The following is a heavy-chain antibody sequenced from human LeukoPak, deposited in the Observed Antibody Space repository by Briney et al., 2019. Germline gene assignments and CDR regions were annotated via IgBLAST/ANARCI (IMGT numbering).Heavy chain of an antibody. CDR2: IKEEGSEK. J-gene: IGHJ4*02. CDR3: AREKHYYGSFVDY. CDR1: GFTFSTYW. Sequence: LPGGSLRLSCAASGFTFSTYWMIWVRQAPGKGLEWVANIKEEGSEKNYVDSVKGRFTISRDNAKNSLCLQMNSLRVEDTAVYYCAREKHYYGSFVDYWGQGTLVTVSS. D-gene: IGHD3-10*01. V-gene: IGHV3-7*01.